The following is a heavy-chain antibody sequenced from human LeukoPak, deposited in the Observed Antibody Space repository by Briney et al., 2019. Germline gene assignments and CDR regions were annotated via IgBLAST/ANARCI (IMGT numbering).Heavy chain of an antibody. D-gene: IGHD1-26*01. V-gene: IGHV4-59*12. CDR2: IYSSGST. CDR1: GGSIRGYY. CDR3: ARGLVRASGNYLYY. Sequence: SETLSLTCNVSGGSIRGYYWSWIRQPPGKGLEWIGYIYSSGSTNYNPSLKSRVTMSVDTSKNQFSLKLTSVTAADTAVYYCARGLVRASGNYLYYWGQGTLVTVSS. J-gene: IGHJ4*02.